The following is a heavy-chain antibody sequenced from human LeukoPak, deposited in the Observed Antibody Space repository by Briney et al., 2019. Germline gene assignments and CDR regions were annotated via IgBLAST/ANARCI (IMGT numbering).Heavy chain of an antibody. CDR1: GYTFTGYY. Sequence: ASVKVSCKASGYTFTGYYMHWVRQAPGQGLEWMGWINPNSGGTNYAQKFQGRVTMTRDTSISTAYMELGRLRSDDTAVYYCARDRRLLLGYCSGGSCYSGFDPWGQGTLVTVSS. CDR3: ARDRRLLLGYCSGGSCYSGFDP. V-gene: IGHV1-2*02. CDR2: INPNSGGT. D-gene: IGHD2-15*01. J-gene: IGHJ5*02.